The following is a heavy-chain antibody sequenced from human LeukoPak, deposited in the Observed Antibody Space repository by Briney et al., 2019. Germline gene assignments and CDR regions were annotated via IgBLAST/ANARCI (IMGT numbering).Heavy chain of an antibody. CDR2: ISGYNGNT. CDR1: AYTFTYYA. CDR3: ARDTITYGTPGDY. Sequence: ASVKVSFTTSAYTFTYYAVSWVRQAPGQGLEWMGWISGYNGNTNYAQEFQGRVTMTTDTSTSTAYMELRSLRSDDTAVYFCARDTITYGTPGDYWGQGTLVTVSS. J-gene: IGHJ4*02. D-gene: IGHD1-1*01. V-gene: IGHV1-18*01.